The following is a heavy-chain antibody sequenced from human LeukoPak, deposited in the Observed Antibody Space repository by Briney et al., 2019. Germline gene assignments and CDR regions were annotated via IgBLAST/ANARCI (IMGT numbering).Heavy chain of an antibody. V-gene: IGHV3-23*01. CDR3: AKRPVSALVGATTLDY. CDR2: ISGSTGST. Sequence: PGGSLRLSCPASGFTFSNYAMNWVRQAPGKGLEWVSLISGSTGSTYYADSVKGRFSISRDNSKNTIYLQMNSLRAEDTAVYYCAKRPVSALVGATTLDYWGQGTLVTVSS. CDR1: GFTFSNYA. J-gene: IGHJ4*02. D-gene: IGHD1-26*01.